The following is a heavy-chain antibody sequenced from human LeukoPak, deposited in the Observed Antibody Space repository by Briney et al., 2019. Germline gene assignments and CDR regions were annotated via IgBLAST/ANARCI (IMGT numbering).Heavy chain of an antibody. CDR2: IYTSGST. J-gene: IGHJ5*02. Sequence: EPSETLSLTCTVSGGSISSGSYYWSWIRQPAGKGLEWIGRIYTSGSTNYNPSLKSRVTISVDTSKNQFSLKLSSVTAADTAVYYCARGLWVRGGNWFDPWGQGTLVTVSS. V-gene: IGHV4-61*02. D-gene: IGHD3-10*01. CDR3: ARGLWVRGGNWFDP. CDR1: GGSISSGSYY.